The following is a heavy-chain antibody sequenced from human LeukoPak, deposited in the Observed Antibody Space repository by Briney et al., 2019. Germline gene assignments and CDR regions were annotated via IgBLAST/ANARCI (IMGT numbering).Heavy chain of an antibody. CDR3: AELGITMIGGV. Sequence: PGGSLRLSCAASGFTFSSYAMHWVRQAPGKGLEWMAVISYDGSNKYYADSVKGRFTISRDNAKNSLYLQMNSLRAEDTAVYYCAELGITMIGGVWGKGTTVTISS. V-gene: IGHV3-30*04. J-gene: IGHJ6*04. CDR1: GFTFSSYA. D-gene: IGHD3-10*02. CDR2: ISYDGSNK.